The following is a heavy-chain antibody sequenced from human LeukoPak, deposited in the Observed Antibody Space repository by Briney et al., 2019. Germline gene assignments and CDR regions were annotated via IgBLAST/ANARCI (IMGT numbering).Heavy chain of an antibody. V-gene: IGHV1-69*05. Sequence: GASVKVSCKASGGTFSSYAISWVRQAPGQGLEWMGGIIPIFGTANYAQKFQGKVTITTGESTSTAYMELSSLRSEDTAVYYCARDFAYKQRLHDNWFDPWGQGTLVTVSS. CDR2: IIPIFGTA. D-gene: IGHD4-11*01. CDR3: ARDFAYKQRLHDNWFDP. J-gene: IGHJ5*02. CDR1: GGTFSSYA.